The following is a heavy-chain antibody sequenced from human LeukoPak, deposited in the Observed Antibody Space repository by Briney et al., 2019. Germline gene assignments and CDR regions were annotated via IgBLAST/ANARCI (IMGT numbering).Heavy chain of an antibody. Sequence: ASVKVSYKASGYTFTSYYMHWVRQAPGQGLEWMGIINPSGGSTSYAQKFQGRVTMTRDTSTSTVYMELSSLRSEDTAVYYCARDSSGWHPFDYWGQGTLVTVSS. CDR2: INPSGGST. J-gene: IGHJ4*02. CDR3: ARDSSGWHPFDY. CDR1: GYTFTSYY. V-gene: IGHV1-46*01. D-gene: IGHD6-19*01.